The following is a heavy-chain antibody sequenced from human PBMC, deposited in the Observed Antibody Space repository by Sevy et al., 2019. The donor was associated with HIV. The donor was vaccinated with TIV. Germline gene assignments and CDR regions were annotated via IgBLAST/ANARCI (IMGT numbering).Heavy chain of an antibody. CDR2: ISGSGTRT. CDR1: GFSFDSYG. Sequence: GGSLRLSCAVSGFSFDSYGMTWVRQAPGKGLESVSGISGSGTRTYYADSVKGRFIISRDNSKNTLYLQMNSLRSEDTAIHYCAKGGGGHYDPDEIGYYFYYYNMDVWGKGTTVTVSS. D-gene: IGHD3-22*01. V-gene: IGHV3-23*01. CDR3: AKGGGGHYDPDEIGYYFYYYNMDV. J-gene: IGHJ6*03.